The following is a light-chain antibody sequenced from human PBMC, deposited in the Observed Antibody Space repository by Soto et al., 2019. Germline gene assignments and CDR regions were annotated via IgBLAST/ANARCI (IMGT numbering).Light chain of an antibody. J-gene: IGLJ2*01. CDR2: GDT. Sequence: QSVLTQSPSVTGAPGQRVTISCTGSNSNIGAGFAVHWYQQFPGRVPKLLIYGDTNRPSGVPDRFSGSKSGTSASLAITGLQAEDEADYYCQSYDSSLPGLLFGVGTKLTVL. CDR3: QSYDSSLPGLL. CDR1: NSNIGAGFA. V-gene: IGLV1-40*01.